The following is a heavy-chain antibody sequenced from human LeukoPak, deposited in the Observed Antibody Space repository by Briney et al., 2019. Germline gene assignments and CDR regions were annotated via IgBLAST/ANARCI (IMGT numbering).Heavy chain of an antibody. CDR3: ARVVERGGSIFDY. CDR1: GGSFRGYY. V-gene: IGHV4-34*01. D-gene: IGHD3-16*02. Sequence: SETLSLTCAVYGGSFRGYYWSWIRQPPGKGLEWIGEINHSGSTNYNPSLKSRVTISVDTSKNQFSLKLSSVTAADTAVYYCARVVERGGSIFDYWGQGTLVTVSS. CDR2: INHSGST. J-gene: IGHJ4*02.